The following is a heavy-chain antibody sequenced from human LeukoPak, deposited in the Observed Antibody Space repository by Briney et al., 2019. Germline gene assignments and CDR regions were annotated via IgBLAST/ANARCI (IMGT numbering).Heavy chain of an antibody. Sequence: SETLSLTCAVYGGSFSGYYWSWIRQPPGKGLEWIGEINHSGSTNYNPSLKSRVTISVDTSKNQFSLKLSSVTAADTAVYYCARDGYSYGYGFNYFDYWGQGTLATVSS. V-gene: IGHV4-34*01. CDR3: ARDGYSYGYGFNYFDY. CDR1: GGSFSGYY. D-gene: IGHD5-18*01. J-gene: IGHJ4*02. CDR2: INHSGST.